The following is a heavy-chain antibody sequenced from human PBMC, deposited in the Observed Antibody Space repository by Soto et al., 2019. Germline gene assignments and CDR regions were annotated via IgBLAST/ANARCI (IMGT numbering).Heavy chain of an antibody. D-gene: IGHD3-10*01. CDR3: ATRYGSGSYNPALNYYYGMDV. CDR2: IYSGGST. CDR1: GFTVSSNY. V-gene: IGHV3-53*01. Sequence: QAGGSLRLSCAASGFTVSSNYMSWVRQAPGKGLEWVSVIYSGGSTYYADSVKGRFTISRDNSKNTLYLQMNSLRAEDTAVYYCATRYGSGSYNPALNYYYGMDVWGQGTTVTVSS. J-gene: IGHJ6*02.